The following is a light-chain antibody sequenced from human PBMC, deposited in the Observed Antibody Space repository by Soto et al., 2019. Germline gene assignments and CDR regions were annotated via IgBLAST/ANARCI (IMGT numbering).Light chain of an antibody. Sequence: EIVMTQSPDTLSVSPGDTATLSCRSSQNIHINLAWYQQKPGQAPTLLIYGVTARAPGVPARFSGSGYGTDFTLTISRLEPEDFAVYYCQQYGSSPYTFGQGTKLEIK. CDR2: GVT. J-gene: IGKJ2*01. CDR3: QQYGSSPYT. V-gene: IGKV3-20*01. CDR1: QNIHIN.